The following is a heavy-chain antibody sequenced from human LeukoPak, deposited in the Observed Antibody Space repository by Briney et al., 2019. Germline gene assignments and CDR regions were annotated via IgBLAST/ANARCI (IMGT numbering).Heavy chain of an antibody. D-gene: IGHD6-13*01. V-gene: IGHV4-59*08. CDR1: GGSISSYY. CDR3: ARQLAAGTWAFDY. Sequence: PSETLSLTCTVSGGSISSYYWSWIRQPPGKGLEWIGYIYYSGSTNYNPSLKSRVTMSVDTSKNQFSLKLTSVTAADTAVYYCARQLAAGTWAFDYWGQGTLATVSS. J-gene: IGHJ4*02. CDR2: IYYSGST.